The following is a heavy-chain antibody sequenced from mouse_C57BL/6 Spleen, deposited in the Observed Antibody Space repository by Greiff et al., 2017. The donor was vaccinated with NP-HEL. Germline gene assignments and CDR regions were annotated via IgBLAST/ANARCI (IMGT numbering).Heavy chain of an antibody. Sequence: VQLQQSGAELVKPGASVKLSCKASGYTFTSYWMQWVKQRPGQGLEWIGEIDPSDSYTNYNQKFKGKATLTVDTSSSTAYMQLSSLTSEDSAVYYCAREGGQLRPDYWGQGTTLTVSS. J-gene: IGHJ2*01. CDR2: IDPSDSYT. CDR3: AREGGQLRPDY. CDR1: GYTFTSYW. D-gene: IGHD3-2*02. V-gene: IGHV1-50*01.